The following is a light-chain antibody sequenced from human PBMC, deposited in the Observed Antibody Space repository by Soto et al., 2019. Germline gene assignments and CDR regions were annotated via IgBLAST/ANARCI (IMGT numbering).Light chain of an antibody. Sequence: EIMMTQSPATLSVSPGERATLSCRASQSVSSKLAWYQQQPGQSPRLLIHGASTRATGIPARFSGSGSGTDFTLTISSLQSEDVAVYYCQQYNNWPRTFGQGTKVEIK. CDR1: QSVSSK. V-gene: IGKV3-15*01. CDR3: QQYNNWPRT. CDR2: GAS. J-gene: IGKJ1*01.